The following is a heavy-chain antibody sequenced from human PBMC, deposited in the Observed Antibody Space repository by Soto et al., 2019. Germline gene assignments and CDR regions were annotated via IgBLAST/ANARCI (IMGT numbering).Heavy chain of an antibody. CDR2: TYYRSKWYN. J-gene: IGHJ3*02. CDR1: GDSVSRISTA. CDR3: ASGRWSGFDI. V-gene: IGHV6-1*01. Sequence: QVQLQQSGPGLVKPSQTLSLTCAISGDSVSRISTAWDWIRQSPSRGLEWLGRTYYRSKWYNNYAVSVKSRVTINPDTSKNQFSLQLNSVTPEDTAVYYCASGRWSGFDIWGQGTMVTVSS. D-gene: IGHD3-3*01.